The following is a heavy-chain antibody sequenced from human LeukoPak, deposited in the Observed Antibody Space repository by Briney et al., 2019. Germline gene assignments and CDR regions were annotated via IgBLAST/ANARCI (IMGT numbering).Heavy chain of an antibody. V-gene: IGHV3-7*01. CDR1: GFTFSRYW. CDR2: IKQGGSEK. J-gene: IGHJ4*02. CDR3: ARARGYCSGGSCFPPDY. Sequence: GGSLRLSCAASGFTFSRYWMTWVRQAPGKGLEWVANIKQGGSEKYYVDSVKGRFTISRDNAKNSLYLQINSLRAEDTAVYYCARARGYCSGGSCFPPDYWGQGTLVTVSS. D-gene: IGHD2-15*01.